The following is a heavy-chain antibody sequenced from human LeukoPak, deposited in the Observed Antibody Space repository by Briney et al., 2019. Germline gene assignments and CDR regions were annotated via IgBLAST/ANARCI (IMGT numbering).Heavy chain of an antibody. CDR2: IGSGGTT. J-gene: IGHJ4*02. CDR3: AMGYCSGGSCYAFDY. Sequence: GGSLRLSCTASGFTFSAYAMSWVRQVPVKGLEWVSSIGSGGTTYYPDSVKGRFTISRDNSKNTLYLQMNSLRAEDTAVYYCAMGYCSGGSCYAFDYWGQGTLVTVSS. CDR1: GFTFSAYA. D-gene: IGHD2-15*01. V-gene: IGHV3-23*01.